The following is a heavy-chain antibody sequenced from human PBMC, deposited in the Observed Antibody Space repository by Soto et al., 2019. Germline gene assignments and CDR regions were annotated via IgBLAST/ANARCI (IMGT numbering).Heavy chain of an antibody. CDR2: IIPIFGTA. Sequence: QVQLVQSGAEVKKPGSSVNVSCKASGGTFSSYAISWVRQAPGQELEWMGGIIPIFGTANYAQKFQGRVTITADESTSTAYMELSSLRSEDTAVYYCARAGAKEQLASPADYWGQGTLVTVSS. D-gene: IGHD6-13*01. CDR3: ARAGAKEQLASPADY. V-gene: IGHV1-69*01. CDR1: GGTFSSYA. J-gene: IGHJ4*02.